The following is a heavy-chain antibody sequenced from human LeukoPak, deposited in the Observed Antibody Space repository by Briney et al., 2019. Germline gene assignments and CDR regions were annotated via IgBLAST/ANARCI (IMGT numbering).Heavy chain of an antibody. CDR2: ISSSSSYI. V-gene: IGHV3-21*01. CDR3: ARDLPAYYYDSSGYYPFDY. D-gene: IGHD3-22*01. Sequence: PGGSLSLSCAASGFTFSSYSMNWVRQAPGKGLEWVSSISSSSSYIYYADSVKGRFTISRDNAKNSLYLQMNSLRAEDTAVYYCARDLPAYYYDSSGYYPFDYWGQGTLVTVSS. J-gene: IGHJ4*02. CDR1: GFTFSSYS.